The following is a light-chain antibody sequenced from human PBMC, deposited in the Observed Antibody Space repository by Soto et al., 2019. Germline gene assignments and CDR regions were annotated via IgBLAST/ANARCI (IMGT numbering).Light chain of an antibody. J-gene: IGKJ2*01. CDR2: KVS. V-gene: IGKV2-30*02. CDR1: QSLVHSDGNTY. Sequence: DVVMTQSPLSLSVTLGQPASISCRSSQSLVHSDGNTYFLWFQQRPGQSPRRLIYKVSNLDAGAPDRFSGSVSGVDFTLKISRVEVEDVGVYYCLQATHRPYTFGQGTNLEIK. CDR3: LQATHRPYT.